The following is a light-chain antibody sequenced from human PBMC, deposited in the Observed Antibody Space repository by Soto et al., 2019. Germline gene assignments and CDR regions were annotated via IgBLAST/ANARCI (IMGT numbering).Light chain of an antibody. CDR2: EVS. Sequence: QSVLTQPASVSGSPGQSITISCIGTSSDVGGNNYVSWYQQHPGKAPKLMIYEVSNRPSGVSNRFSGSKSGNTASLTISGLQAEDEADYYCSSYTSSSTRVFGTGTKVTVL. CDR3: SSYTSSSTRV. J-gene: IGLJ1*01. V-gene: IGLV2-14*01. CDR1: SSDVGGNNY.